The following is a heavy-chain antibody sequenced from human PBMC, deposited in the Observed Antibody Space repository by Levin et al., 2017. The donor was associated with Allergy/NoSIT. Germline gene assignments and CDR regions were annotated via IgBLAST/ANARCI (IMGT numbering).Heavy chain of an antibody. D-gene: IGHD3-10*01. CDR2: INPNSGGT. CDR1: GYTFTGYY. CDR3: ARNVLLWFGEFGY. V-gene: IGHV1-2*02. J-gene: IGHJ4*02. Sequence: ASVKVSCKASGYTFTGYYMHWVRQAPGQGLEWMGWINPNSGGTNYAQKFQGRVTMTRDTSISTAYMELSRLRSDDTAVYYCARNVLLWFGEFGYWGQGTLVTVSS.